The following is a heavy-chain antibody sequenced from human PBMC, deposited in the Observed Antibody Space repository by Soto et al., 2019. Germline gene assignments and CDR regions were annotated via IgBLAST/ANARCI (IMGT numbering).Heavy chain of an antibody. Sequence: SVKVSCTASVYTFTSYGISWVRQAPGQGLEWMGRIIPILGIANYAQKFQGRVTITADKSTSTAYMELSSLRSEDTAVYYCARDQVPPVPGIAVAGTLGYWGQGTLVTVSS. D-gene: IGHD6-19*01. CDR2: IIPILGIA. CDR3: ARDQVPPVPGIAVAGTLGY. J-gene: IGHJ4*02. V-gene: IGHV1-69*04. CDR1: VYTFTSYG.